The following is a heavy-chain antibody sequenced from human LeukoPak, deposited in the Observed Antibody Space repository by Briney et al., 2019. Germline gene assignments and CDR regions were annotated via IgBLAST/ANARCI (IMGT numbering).Heavy chain of an antibody. CDR1: RFTFNTYA. Sequence: GGSLRLSCVASRFTFNTYAVNWVRQAPGKGLEWVSAISGNGDITYYADSVRGRFTISRDNSKNTLYLQMNSLRAEDTAVYYCARVGPLGAYCGGDCYYFDYWGQGTLVTVSS. CDR2: ISGNGDIT. D-gene: IGHD2-21*02. J-gene: IGHJ4*02. CDR3: ARVGPLGAYCGGDCYYFDY. V-gene: IGHV3-23*01.